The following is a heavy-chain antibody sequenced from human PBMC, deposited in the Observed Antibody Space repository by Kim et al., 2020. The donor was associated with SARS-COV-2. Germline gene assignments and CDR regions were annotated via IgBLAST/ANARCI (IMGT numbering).Heavy chain of an antibody. Sequence: ASVKVSCKASGYTFTSYAMNWVRQAPGQGLEWMGWINTNTGNPTYAQGFTGRFVFSLDTSVSTAYLQICSLKAEYTAVYYCARVSRAYGAWFGELLSDYYYYCMDVWGQGTTVTVSS. V-gene: IGHV7-4-1*01. J-gene: IGHJ6*02. CDR3: ARVSRAYGAWFGELLSDYYYYCMDV. CDR1: GYTFTSYA. CDR2: INTNTGNP. D-gene: IGHD3-10*01.